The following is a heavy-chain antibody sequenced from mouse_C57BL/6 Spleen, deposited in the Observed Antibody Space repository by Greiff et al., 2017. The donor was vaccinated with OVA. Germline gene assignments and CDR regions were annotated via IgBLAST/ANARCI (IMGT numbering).Heavy chain of an antibody. CDR2: IDPETGGT. CDR1: GSPSLDYE. J-gene: IGHJ3*01. V-gene: IGHV1-15*01. CDR3: TRGGTGPSWFAY. Sequence: VQLQQSGAELVRPGASVTLSCKASGSPSLDYEMHWVKQTPVHGLEWIGAIDPETGGTAYNQKFKGKAILTADKSSSTAYMELRSLTSEDSAVYYCTRGGTGPSWFAYWGQGTLVTVSA. D-gene: IGHD4-1*01.